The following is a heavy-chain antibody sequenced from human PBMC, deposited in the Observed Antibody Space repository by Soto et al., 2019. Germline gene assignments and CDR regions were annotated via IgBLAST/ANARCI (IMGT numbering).Heavy chain of an antibody. CDR1: GFSLSNARMG. CDR3: ARSYNRNYEVHAFDI. Sequence: SGPTLVNPTETLTLTCTVSGFSLSNARMGVSWIRQPPGKALEWLAHIFSNDEKSYSTSLKSRLTISKDTSKSQVVLTMTNMDPVDTATYYCARSYNRNYEVHAFDIWGQGTMVTVSS. J-gene: IGHJ3*02. CDR2: IFSNDEK. V-gene: IGHV2-26*01. D-gene: IGHD1-7*01.